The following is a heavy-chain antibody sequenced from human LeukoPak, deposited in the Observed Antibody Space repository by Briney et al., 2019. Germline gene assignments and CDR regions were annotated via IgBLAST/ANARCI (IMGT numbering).Heavy chain of an antibody. D-gene: IGHD2-15*01. CDR1: GFPFSSYA. CDR2: ISDSGGST. V-gene: IGHV3-64D*09. CDR3: VRGYSFGPYGMDV. Sequence: GSLRLSCSASGFPFSSYAMHWVRQAPGKGLEYVSAISDSGGSTYYADSVKGRFTISRDNSKNTLYLQMSSPRAEDTAVYFCVRGYSFGPYGMDVWGQGTTVTVSS. J-gene: IGHJ6*02.